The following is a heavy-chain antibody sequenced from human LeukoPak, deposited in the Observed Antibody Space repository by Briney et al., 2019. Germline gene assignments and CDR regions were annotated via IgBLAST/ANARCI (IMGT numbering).Heavy chain of an antibody. J-gene: IGHJ4*02. Sequence: GGSLRLSCAASGFTVSSNYMSWVRQAPGKGLEWVSVIYSGGSTYYADSVKGRFTISRDNSKNTLYLQMNSLRAEDTAVYYCARYLIAVAGPFTDYFDYWGQGTLVTVSS. CDR2: IYSGGST. V-gene: IGHV3-53*01. CDR1: GFTVSSNY. CDR3: ARYLIAVAGPFTDYFDY. D-gene: IGHD6-19*01.